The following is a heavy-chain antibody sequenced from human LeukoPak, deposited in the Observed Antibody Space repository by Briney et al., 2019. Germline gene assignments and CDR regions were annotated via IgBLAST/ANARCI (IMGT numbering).Heavy chain of an antibody. J-gene: IGHJ4*02. CDR2: IIPIFGTA. Sequence: SVKVSCKASGGTFSSYAISWVRQAPGQGLEWMGGIIPIFGTANYVQKFQGRVTITADKSTSTAYMELSSLRSEDTAVYYCASIGYCSGGSCRHRDYWGQGTLVTVSS. V-gene: IGHV1-69*06. D-gene: IGHD2-15*01. CDR1: GGTFSSYA. CDR3: ASIGYCSGGSCRHRDY.